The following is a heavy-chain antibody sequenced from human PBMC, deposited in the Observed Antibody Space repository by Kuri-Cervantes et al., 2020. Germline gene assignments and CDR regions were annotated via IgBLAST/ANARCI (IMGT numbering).Heavy chain of an antibody. CDR2: IWYDGSNK. CDR3: ARARRYGVGSYDYLYMDV. CDR1: GFTFSSYG. J-gene: IGHJ6*03. D-gene: IGHD3-10*01. Sequence: GESLKISCAASGFTFSSYGMHWVRQAPGKGLEWVAVIWYDGSNKYYADSVKGRFTISRDNSKNTLYLQMNSLRAEDTAVYYCARARRYGVGSYDYLYMDVWGKGTTVTVSS. V-gene: IGHV3-33*01.